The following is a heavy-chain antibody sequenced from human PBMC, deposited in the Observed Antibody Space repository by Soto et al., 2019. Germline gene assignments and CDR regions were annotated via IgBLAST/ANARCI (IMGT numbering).Heavy chain of an antibody. CDR1: GYSFTTYW. J-gene: IGHJ6*02. Sequence: PGESLKISCRVYGYSFTTYWITWVRQMPGKGLEWMGRIDLGDSYTNYSPSFRGHVTISTDKSINTAYLQWSSLKASDTAVYYCNQAIRYCSGGSCRFMDVWGQGTTVTVSS. D-gene: IGHD2-15*01. CDR2: IDLGDSYT. V-gene: IGHV5-10-1*01. CDR3: NQAIRYCSGGSCRFMDV.